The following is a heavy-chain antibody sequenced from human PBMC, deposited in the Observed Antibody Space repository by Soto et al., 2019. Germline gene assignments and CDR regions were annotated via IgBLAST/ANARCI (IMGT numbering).Heavy chain of an antibody. CDR3: ARLSSGSNWLDP. D-gene: IGHD3-22*01. Sequence: SGGSLRLSCAASGFTFSSYSMNWVRQAPGKGLEWVSSISSSSSYIYYADSVKGRFTISRDNAKNSLYLQMNSLRAEDTAVYYCARLSSGSNWLDPWGQGTLVTVYS. J-gene: IGHJ5*02. V-gene: IGHV3-21*01. CDR2: ISSSSSYI. CDR1: GFTFSSYS.